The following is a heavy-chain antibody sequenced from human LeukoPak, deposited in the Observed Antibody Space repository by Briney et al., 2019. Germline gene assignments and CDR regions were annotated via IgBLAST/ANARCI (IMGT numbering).Heavy chain of an antibody. V-gene: IGHV1-69*06. CDR2: IIPIFGTA. CDR3: AREEGGWYGVDY. Sequence: GASVKVSCKASGGTFSSYAISWVRQAPGQGLEWMGGIIPIFGTANYAQKFQGRVTITVDKSTSTAYMELSSLRSEDAAVYYCAREEGGWYGVDYWGQGTLVTVSS. J-gene: IGHJ4*02. D-gene: IGHD6-19*01. CDR1: GGTFSSYA.